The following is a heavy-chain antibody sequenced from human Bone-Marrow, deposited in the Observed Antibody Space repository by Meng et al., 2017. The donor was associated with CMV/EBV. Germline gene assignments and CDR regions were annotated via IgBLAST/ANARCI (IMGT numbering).Heavy chain of an antibody. D-gene: IGHD2-15*01. CDR1: GGSISSSSYS. Sequence: SETLSLTCTVSGGSISSSSYSWGWIRQPPGKGLQWIGSMYYSGSTYYNPSLKSRATISVDTSKNQFSLKLSSVTAADTAVYYCAGDGYDTLDYWGQGTLVTVSS. J-gene: IGHJ4*02. CDR3: AGDGYDTLDY. V-gene: IGHV4-39*07. CDR2: MYYSGST.